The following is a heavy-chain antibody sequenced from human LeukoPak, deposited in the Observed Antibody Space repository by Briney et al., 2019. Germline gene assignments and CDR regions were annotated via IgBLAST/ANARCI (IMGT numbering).Heavy chain of an antibody. D-gene: IGHD2-15*01. CDR1: GVSISSYY. J-gene: IGHJ6*02. V-gene: IGHV4-59*08. Sequence: SETLSLTCTVSGVSISSYYWSWLRQPPGKGLEGLGYIYYSGSTNYNPSLKSRVTISVDTSKNQFSLKLSSVTAADTAVYYCVRTPIPYCSGGSCYSVGYYYYGMDVWGQGTTVTVSS. CDR2: IYYSGST. CDR3: VRTPIPYCSGGSCYSVGYYYYGMDV.